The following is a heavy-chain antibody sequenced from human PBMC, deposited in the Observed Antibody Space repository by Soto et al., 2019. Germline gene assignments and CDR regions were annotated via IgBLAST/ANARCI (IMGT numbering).Heavy chain of an antibody. J-gene: IGHJ4*02. D-gene: IGHD3-16*01. CDR3: ARGESGGFETY. CDR2: INHSGST. V-gene: IGHV4-34*01. CDR1: GGSFSGYY. Sequence: SETLSLTCAVYGGSFSGYYWSWIRQPPGKGLEWIGEINHSGSTNYNPSLKSRVTISVDTSKNQFSLKLSSVTAADTAVYDCARGESGGFETYWGQGTLVTVSS.